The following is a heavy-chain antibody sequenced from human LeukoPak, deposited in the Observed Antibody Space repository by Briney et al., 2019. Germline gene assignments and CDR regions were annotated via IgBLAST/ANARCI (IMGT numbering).Heavy chain of an antibody. V-gene: IGHV1-69*13. Sequence: GASVKVSCKASGGTFSSYAISWVRQAPGQGLEWMGGIIPIFGTANYAQKFQGRVTITADESTSTAYMELSSLRSEDTAVYYCARALRGRLTDAFDIWGQGTMVTVSS. D-gene: IGHD3-9*01. CDR1: GGTFSSYA. J-gene: IGHJ3*02. CDR2: IIPIFGTA. CDR3: ARALRGRLTDAFDI.